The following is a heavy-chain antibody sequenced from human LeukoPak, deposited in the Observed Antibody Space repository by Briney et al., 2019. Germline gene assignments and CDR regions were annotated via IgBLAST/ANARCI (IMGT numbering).Heavy chain of an antibody. CDR2: INAGHGNT. CDR3: ARGAGFAEPLPEY. J-gene: IGHJ4*02. V-gene: IGHV1-3*01. Sequence: ASVKVSCKASGYTFTRYAIHWVRQAPGQRLEWMGWINAGHGNTKYSQNFQGRVTITRDTSASTAYMELSSLRSEDTAVYYCARGAGFAEPLPEYWGQGTLLTVSS. D-gene: IGHD1-14*01. CDR1: GYTFTRYA.